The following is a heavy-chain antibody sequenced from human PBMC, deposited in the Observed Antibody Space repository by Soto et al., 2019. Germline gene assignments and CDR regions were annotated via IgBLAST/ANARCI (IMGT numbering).Heavy chain of an antibody. Sequence: SQTLSLTCAISGDSVSSNSAAWNWIRQSPSRGLEWLGRTYYRSKWYNDYAVSVKSRITINPDTSKNQFSLQLNSVTPEGTAVYYCARDLQWELQRGYYFDYWGQGTLVTVSS. CDR3: ARDLQWELQRGYYFDY. D-gene: IGHD1-26*01. V-gene: IGHV6-1*01. CDR1: GDSVSSNSAA. CDR2: TYYRSKWYN. J-gene: IGHJ4*02.